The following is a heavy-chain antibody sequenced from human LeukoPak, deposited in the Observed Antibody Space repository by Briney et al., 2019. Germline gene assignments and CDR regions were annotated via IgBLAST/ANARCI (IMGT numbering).Heavy chain of an antibody. J-gene: IGHJ5*02. CDR1: GGSFSGHS. V-gene: IGHV4-34*01. CDR3: AKNNWFDP. CDR2: IHDSGST. Sequence: SETLSLTCAVSGGSFSGHSWSWLRQPPGGGLEWIGEIHDSGSTKYNPTLKSRVTISADTSKNQFSLKLSSVTAADTAVYYCAKNNWFDPWGQGTLVTVSS.